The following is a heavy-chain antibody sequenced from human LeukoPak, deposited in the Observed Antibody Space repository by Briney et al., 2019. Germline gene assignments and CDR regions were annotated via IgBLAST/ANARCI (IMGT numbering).Heavy chain of an antibody. J-gene: IGHJ4*02. CDR3: ARAPMIAVAGLIDY. D-gene: IGHD6-19*01. V-gene: IGHV1-18*01. Sequence: GASVKVSCKASGYTFTSYGISWVRQTPGQGLEWMGWISAYNGNTNYAQKLQGRVTMTTDTSTSTAYMELRSLRSDDTAVYYCARAPMIAVAGLIDYWGQGTLVTVSS. CDR1: GYTFTSYG. CDR2: ISAYNGNT.